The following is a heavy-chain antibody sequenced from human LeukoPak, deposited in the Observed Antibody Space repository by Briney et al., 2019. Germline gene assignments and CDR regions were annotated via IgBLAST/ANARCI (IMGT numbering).Heavy chain of an antibody. Sequence: ASVKVSCKASGDTFSSYTISWVRQAPGQGLEWMGRIIPILGIANYAQKFQGRVTITADKSTSTAYMELSSLRSEDTAVYYCARPKDYYDSSGYGCWGQGTLVTVSS. V-gene: IGHV1-69*02. CDR2: IIPILGIA. CDR1: GDTFSSYT. J-gene: IGHJ4*02. CDR3: ARPKDYYDSSGYGC. D-gene: IGHD3-22*01.